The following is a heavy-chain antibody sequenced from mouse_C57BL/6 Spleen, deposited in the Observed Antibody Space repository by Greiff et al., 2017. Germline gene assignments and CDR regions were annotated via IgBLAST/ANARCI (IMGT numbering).Heavy chain of an antibody. J-gene: IGHJ4*01. D-gene: IGHD2-4*01. Sequence: EVKLQESGPELVKPGASVKIPCKASGYTFTDYNMDWVKQSHGKSLEWIGDINPNNGGTVYNQKFKGKATLTVDKSASTAYLELRSLTSEDTAVDYCARGDYDEGYAMDYWGQGTSVTVSS. CDR2: INPNNGGT. CDR1: GYTFTDYN. CDR3: ARGDYDEGYAMDY. V-gene: IGHV1-18*01.